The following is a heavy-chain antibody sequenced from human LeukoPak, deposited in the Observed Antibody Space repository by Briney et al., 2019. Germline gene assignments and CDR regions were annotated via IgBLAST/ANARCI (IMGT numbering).Heavy chain of an antibody. CDR1: GFTFSKYW. CDR2: INTDGTVT. Sequence: GGSLRLSCAASGFTFSKYWMLWVRQAPGRGLESASRINTDGTVTTYADSVKGRFTVSRDNADNTMFLQMNSVRDEDTAVYYCATKQWLAPPPDSWGQGTPVTVSS. CDR3: ATKQWLAPPPDS. V-gene: IGHV3-74*01. J-gene: IGHJ4*02. D-gene: IGHD6-19*01.